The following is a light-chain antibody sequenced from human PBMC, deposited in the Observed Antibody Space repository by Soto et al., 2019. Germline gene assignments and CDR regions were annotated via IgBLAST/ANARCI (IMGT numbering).Light chain of an antibody. J-gene: IGKJ3*01. CDR3: QQ. CDR2: AAS. CDR1: QGISSY. Sequence: IQLTQSPSSLSASIGDRVTITCRASQGISSYLAWYQQKPGKAPKLLIYAASTLQSGVPSRFSGSGSGTDFTLTISSLQPEDCATSYCQQFGHGNKVDIK. V-gene: IGKV1-9*01.